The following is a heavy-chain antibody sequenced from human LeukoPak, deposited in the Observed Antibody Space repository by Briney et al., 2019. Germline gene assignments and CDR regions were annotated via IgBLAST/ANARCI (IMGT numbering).Heavy chain of an antibody. Sequence: SETLSLTCTVSGGSISSGVYYWSWIRQPPGKGLEWIGYIYYSGSTYYNPSLKSRVTISVDTSKNQFSLKLSSVTAADTAVYYCARERALVYYDSSGYSRDAFDIWGQGTMVTVSS. D-gene: IGHD3-22*01. CDR1: GGSISSGVYY. CDR3: ARERALVYYDSSGYSRDAFDI. J-gene: IGHJ3*02. V-gene: IGHV4-30-4*01. CDR2: IYYSGST.